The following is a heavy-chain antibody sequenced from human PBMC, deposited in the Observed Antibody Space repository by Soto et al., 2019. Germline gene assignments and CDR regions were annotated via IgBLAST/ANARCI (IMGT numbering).Heavy chain of an antibody. J-gene: IGHJ4*02. Sequence: EVQLVESGGGLVKPGGSLRLSCAASGFTFSNAWMNWVRQAPGKGLEWVGRIKSKTDGGTTDYAAPVKGRFTISRDDSKNPLYRQMDSLKTEDTAVYYCASELWVRGFDYWGQGHLVTVSS. D-gene: IGHD3-10*01. CDR1: GFTFSNAW. CDR2: IKSKTDGGTT. CDR3: ASELWVRGFDY. V-gene: IGHV3-15*07.